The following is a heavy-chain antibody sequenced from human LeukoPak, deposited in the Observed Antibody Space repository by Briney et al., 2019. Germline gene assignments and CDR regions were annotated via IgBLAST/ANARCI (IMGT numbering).Heavy chain of an antibody. CDR2: INHSGST. J-gene: IGHJ5*02. CDR3: AREEEYGDYDSGFDP. D-gene: IGHD4-17*01. Sequence: SETLSLTSAVYGGSFSVYYWSWIRQPPGKGLEWIGEINHSGSTNYNPSLKSRVTISVDTSKNQFSLKLSSVTAADTAVYYCAREEEYGDYDSGFDPWGQGTLVTVSS. V-gene: IGHV4-34*01. CDR1: GGSFSVYY.